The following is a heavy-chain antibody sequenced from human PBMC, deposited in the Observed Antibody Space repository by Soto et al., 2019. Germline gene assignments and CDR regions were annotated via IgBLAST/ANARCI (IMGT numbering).Heavy chain of an antibody. V-gene: IGHV3-30*18. Sequence: PGGSLRLSCAASGFTFSSYGMHWVRQAPGKGLEWVAVISYDGSSKYYADSVKGRFTISRDNSKNTLYLQMNSLRAEDTAVYYCAKDRRFLEWLPTCFDYWGQGTLVTVSS. CDR1: GFTFSSYG. D-gene: IGHD3-3*01. CDR2: ISYDGSSK. CDR3: AKDRRFLEWLPTCFDY. J-gene: IGHJ4*02.